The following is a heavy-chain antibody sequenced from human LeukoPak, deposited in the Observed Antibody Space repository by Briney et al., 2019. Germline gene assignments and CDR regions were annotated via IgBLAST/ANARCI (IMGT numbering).Heavy chain of an antibody. J-gene: IGHJ4*02. CDR2: ISGSGHTT. D-gene: IGHD3-10*01. CDR1: GVSGVTFSNYA. Sequence: GGSLRLSSAASGVSGVTFSNYALNWVRQAPGKGLEWVSDISGSGHTTNYADSVKGRFSISRDNSKTTLYLQMSSLRVEDTAVYYCVEGIFDYWGQGTLVTVSS. CDR3: VEGIFDY. V-gene: IGHV3-23*01.